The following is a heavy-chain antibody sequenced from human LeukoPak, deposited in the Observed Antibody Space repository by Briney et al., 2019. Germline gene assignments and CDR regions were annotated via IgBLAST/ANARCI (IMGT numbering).Heavy chain of an antibody. Sequence: SVKVSCKAYGYTFNSYAISWVRQAPGQGLEWMGGIIPIFGTANYAQKFQGRVTITADESTRTAYMELSSLRSEDTAVYYCARGGVEMATRGYFDYWGQGTLVTVSS. CDR2: IIPIFGTA. CDR1: GYTFNSYA. V-gene: IGHV1-69*13. CDR3: ARGGVEMATRGYFDY. D-gene: IGHD5-24*01. J-gene: IGHJ4*02.